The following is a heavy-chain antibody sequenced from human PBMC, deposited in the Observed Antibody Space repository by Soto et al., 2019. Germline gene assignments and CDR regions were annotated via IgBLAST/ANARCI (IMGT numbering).Heavy chain of an antibody. J-gene: IGHJ4*02. CDR2: IWYDGSNK. V-gene: IGHV3-33*01. CDR1: GFTFSSYG. CDR3: ARDTYYDSSGYYPFFDY. Sequence: GGSLRLSCAASGFTFSSYGMHWVRQAPGKGLEWVAVIWYDGSNKYYADSVKGRFTISRDNSKNTLYLQMNSLRAEDTAVYYCARDTYYDSSGYYPFFDYWGQGTLVTVSS. D-gene: IGHD3-22*01.